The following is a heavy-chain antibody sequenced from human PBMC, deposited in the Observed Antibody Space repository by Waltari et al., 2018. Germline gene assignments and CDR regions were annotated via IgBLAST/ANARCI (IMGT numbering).Heavy chain of an antibody. J-gene: IGHJ4*02. D-gene: IGHD2-2*01. CDR3: ANGIRPATVSY. V-gene: IGHV4-38-2*01. CDR1: GYSISRGYY. Sequence: QMQLQESGPGLVKPSETLSLTCAVSGYSISRGYYWGWIRQPPGKGLEWIGSIYHSGSTYYNPSLKSRVTISVDTSKNQFSLKLSSVTAADTAVYYCANGIRPATVSYWGQGTLVTVSS. CDR2: IYHSGST.